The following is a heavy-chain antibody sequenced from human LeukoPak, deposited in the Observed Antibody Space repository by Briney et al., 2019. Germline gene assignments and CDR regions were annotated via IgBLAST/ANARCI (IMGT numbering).Heavy chain of an antibody. CDR3: ARDSSGLFDY. J-gene: IGHJ4*02. V-gene: IGHV3-30*03. D-gene: IGHD3-22*01. CDR2: ISYDGSNK. CDR1: GFTFSRSW. Sequence: GGSLRLSCVASGFTFSRSWMSWVRRAPGKGLEWVAVISYDGSNKYYADSVKGRFTISRDNSKNTLYLQMNSLRAEDTAVYYCARDSSGLFDYWGQGTLVTVSS.